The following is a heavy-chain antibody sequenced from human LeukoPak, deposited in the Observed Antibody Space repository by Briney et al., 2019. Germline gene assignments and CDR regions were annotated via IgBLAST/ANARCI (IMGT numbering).Heavy chain of an antibody. D-gene: IGHD3-3*01. Sequence: GGSLRLSCAASGFTFSSYAMHWVRQAPGKGLEWVAVISYDGSNKYYADSVKGRFTISRDNSKNTLYLQMNSLRAEDTAVYYCAGLYDFWSGYARYYGMDVWGQGTTVTVSS. J-gene: IGHJ6*02. CDR3: AGLYDFWSGYARYYGMDV. V-gene: IGHV3-30-3*01. CDR2: ISYDGSNK. CDR1: GFTFSSYA.